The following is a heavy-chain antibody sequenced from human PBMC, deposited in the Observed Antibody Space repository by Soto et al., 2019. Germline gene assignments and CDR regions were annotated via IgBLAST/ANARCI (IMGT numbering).Heavy chain of an antibody. CDR1: GFTFSSYG. Sequence: PPGGSLRLSCAASGFTFSSYGMQWVRQAPGKGLEWVAVISYDGSNKYYADSVKGRFTISRDNSKITLYLQMNSLRAEDTAVYYCAKDRPIVVVPAATGISNYFDYWGQGTLVTVSS. D-gene: IGHD2-2*01. CDR3: AKDRPIVVVPAATGISNYFDY. V-gene: IGHV3-30*18. J-gene: IGHJ4*02. CDR2: ISYDGSNK.